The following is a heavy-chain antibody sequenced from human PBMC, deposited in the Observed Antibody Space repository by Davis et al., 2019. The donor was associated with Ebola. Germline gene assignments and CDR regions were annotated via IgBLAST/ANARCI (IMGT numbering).Heavy chain of an antibody. CDR1: GYTFTSYA. CDR3: AREQGGVYYYYGMDV. CDR2: IVVGSGNT. Sequence: SVKVSCKASGYTFTSYAMQWVRQARGQRLEWIGWIVVGSGNTNYAQKFQGRVTITRDMSTSTSYLDLSSLRSEDTAVYYCAREQGGVYYYYGMDVWGQGTTVTVSS. J-gene: IGHJ6*02. V-gene: IGHV1-58*02.